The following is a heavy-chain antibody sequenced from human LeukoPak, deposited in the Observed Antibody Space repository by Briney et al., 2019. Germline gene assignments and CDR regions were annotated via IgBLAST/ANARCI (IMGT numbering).Heavy chain of an antibody. J-gene: IGHJ4*02. Sequence: PGGSLRLSCAASGFTFSSYWMSWVRQAPGKGLEWVGNIKQDGSEKYYVDSVKRRFTISRDNAKNSLYLQMNSLRAEDAAVYFCAKGLGVAVAGTHYFDYWGKGTLVTVSS. CDR3: AKGLGVAVAGTHYFDY. CDR1: GFTFSSYW. CDR2: IKQDGSEK. V-gene: IGHV3-7*01. D-gene: IGHD6-19*01.